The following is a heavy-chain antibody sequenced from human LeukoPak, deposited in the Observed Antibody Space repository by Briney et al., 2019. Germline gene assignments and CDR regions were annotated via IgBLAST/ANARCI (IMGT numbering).Heavy chain of an antibody. CDR1: GGSISSYY. J-gene: IGHJ4*02. CDR2: IYTSGST. V-gene: IGHV4-4*07. CDR3: ARHRRLNAWSGYYRPFDY. Sequence: SETLSLTCTVSGGSISSYYWSWIRQPAGKGLEWIGRIYTSGSTNYNPSLKSRVTMSVDTSKNQFSLKLSSVTAADTAVYYCARHRRLNAWSGYYRPFDYWGQGTLVTVSS. D-gene: IGHD3-3*01.